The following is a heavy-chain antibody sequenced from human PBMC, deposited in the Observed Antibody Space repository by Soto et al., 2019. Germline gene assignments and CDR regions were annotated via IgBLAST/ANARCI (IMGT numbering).Heavy chain of an antibody. J-gene: IGHJ5*02. Sequence: SLRLSCAASGFTFSSYSMNWVRQAPGKGLEWVSYISSSSSTIYYADSVKGRFTISRDNAKNSLYLQMNSLRAEDTAVYYCARDLLQWELTNWFDPWGQGTLVTVSS. CDR2: ISSSSSTI. CDR3: ARDLLQWELTNWFDP. CDR1: GFTFSSYS. V-gene: IGHV3-48*01. D-gene: IGHD1-26*01.